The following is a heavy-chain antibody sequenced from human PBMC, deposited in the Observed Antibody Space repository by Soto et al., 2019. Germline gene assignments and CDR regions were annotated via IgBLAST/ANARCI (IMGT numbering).Heavy chain of an antibody. V-gene: IGHV3-48*02. CDR3: ARXDLWFGEIGYYYYGMDV. J-gene: IGHJ6*04. CDR1: AFTFRSYI. CDR2: IRSSSSTI. Sequence: PWRSLRLSCAASAFTFRSYIMNWVRQAPGKGLERVSYIRSSSSTIYYADSVKGRFTISRDNAKNSLYLKMNSLRDEDTAVYYCARXDLWFGEIGYYYYGMDVWGKGTTFTVSS. D-gene: IGHD3-10*01.